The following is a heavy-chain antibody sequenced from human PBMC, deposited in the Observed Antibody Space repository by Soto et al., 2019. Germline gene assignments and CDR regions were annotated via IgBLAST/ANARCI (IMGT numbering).Heavy chain of an antibody. CDR2: ISATGGST. J-gene: IGHJ6*03. Sequence: GGSLGLSCAASGFTFNNYAMNWVRQAPGKGLEWVATISATGGSTYYADSVKGRFTISRDNSKNTLYLQMNSLRAEDTAVYYCAREVSGVYSTSYYYYYYMDVWGKGTTVTVSS. V-gene: IGHV3-23*01. CDR3: AREVSGVYSTSYYYYYYMDV. D-gene: IGHD4-4*01. CDR1: GFTFNNYA.